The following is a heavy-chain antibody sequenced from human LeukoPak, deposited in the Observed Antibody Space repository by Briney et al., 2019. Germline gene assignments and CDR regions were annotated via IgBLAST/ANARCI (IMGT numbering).Heavy chain of an antibody. Sequence: GGSLRLSCAASGFTFSSYWMSWVRQAPGKGLEWVANIKEDGSEKDYVDSVKGRFTISRDNAKNSLYLQMNSLRAEDTAVYYCARDQGDIVVVPAAIDYWGQGTLVTVSS. CDR2: IKEDGSEK. V-gene: IGHV3-7*01. J-gene: IGHJ4*02. CDR3: ARDQGDIVVVPAAIDY. D-gene: IGHD2-2*01. CDR1: GFTFSSYW.